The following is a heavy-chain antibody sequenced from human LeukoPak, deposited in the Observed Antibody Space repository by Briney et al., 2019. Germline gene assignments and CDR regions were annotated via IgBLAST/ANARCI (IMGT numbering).Heavy chain of an antibody. V-gene: IGHV3-66*01. J-gene: IGHJ3*02. D-gene: IGHD5-24*01. CDR2: TYSGGST. Sequence: PGGSLRLSCAASGFTVSSNYMSWVRQAPGKGLEWVSVTYSGGSTDYKDSVKDRFIISRDSSRNTLYLQMNSLRAEDTAVYYCAKEMATMNAFDIWGQGTMVTVSS. CDR1: GFTVSSNY. CDR3: AKEMATMNAFDI.